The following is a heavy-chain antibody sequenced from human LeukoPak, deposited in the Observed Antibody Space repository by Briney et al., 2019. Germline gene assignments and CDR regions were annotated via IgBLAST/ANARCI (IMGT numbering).Heavy chain of an antibody. CDR3: ARYTASGGYVASFYDP. Sequence: SETLSLTCTVSGDSISDFYWSWVRQPPNKGLEWIGFIHHNGASNYKASLRSRATIATDTPKNQFSLRLSSVTAADTAFYYCARYTASGGYVASFYDPWGQGILVTVSS. V-gene: IGHV4-59*08. D-gene: IGHD2/OR15-2a*01. CDR1: GDSISDFY. J-gene: IGHJ5*02. CDR2: IHHNGAS.